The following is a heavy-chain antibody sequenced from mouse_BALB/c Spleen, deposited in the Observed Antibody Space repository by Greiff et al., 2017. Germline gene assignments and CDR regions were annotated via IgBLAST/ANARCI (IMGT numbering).Heavy chain of an antibody. D-gene: IGHD6-1*01. CDR1: GYSITSDYA. V-gene: IGHV3-2*02. CDR3: ARWGLDAMDY. Sequence: EVMLVESGPGLVKPSQSLSLTCTVTGYSITSDYAWNWIRQFPGNKLEWMGYISYSGSTSYNPSLKSRISITRDTSKNQFFLQLNSVTTEDTATYYCARWGLDAMDYWGQGTSVTVSS. J-gene: IGHJ4*01. CDR2: ISYSGST.